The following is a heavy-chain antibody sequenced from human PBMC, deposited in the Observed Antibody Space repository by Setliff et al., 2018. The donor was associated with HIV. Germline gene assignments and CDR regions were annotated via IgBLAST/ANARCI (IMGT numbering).Heavy chain of an antibody. CDR2: INHSGST. J-gene: IGHJ4*02. V-gene: IGHV4-34*01. CDR1: GGSFSGYY. CDR3: ARGRYDIWTGYYYLNLDY. D-gene: IGHD3-9*01. Sequence: SETLSLTCAVYGGSFSGYYWSWIRQPPGKGLEWTGEINHSGSTNYNPSLKSRVTISVDTSKNQFSLKLSSVTAADTAVYYCARGRYDIWTGYYYLNLDYWGQGTLVTVSS.